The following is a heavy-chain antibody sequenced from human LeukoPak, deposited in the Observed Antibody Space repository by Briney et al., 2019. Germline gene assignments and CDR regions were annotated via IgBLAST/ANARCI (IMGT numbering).Heavy chain of an antibody. CDR3: ARDSVPAALRAQGNYYMDV. CDR1: GYTFTSYY. Sequence: ASVKVSCKASGYTFTSYYMHWVRQAPGQGLEWMGIINPSGGSTSYAQKFQGRVTMTRDTSTSTVYMELSSLRSEDTAVYFCARDSVPAALRAQGNYYMDVWGKGTTVTVSS. V-gene: IGHV1-46*01. CDR2: INPSGGST. J-gene: IGHJ6*03. D-gene: IGHD2-2*01.